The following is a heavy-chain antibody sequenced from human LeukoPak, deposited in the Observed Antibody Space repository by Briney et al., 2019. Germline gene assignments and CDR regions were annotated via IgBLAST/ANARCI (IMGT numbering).Heavy chain of an antibody. CDR1: GYTFTSCA. D-gene: IGHD1-1*01. J-gene: IGHJ4*02. CDR2: INAGNGDT. V-gene: IGHV1-3*01. CDR3: ARDRGGTGDFDY. Sequence: ASVKVSCKASGYTFTSCAMHWVRRAPGQRLEWMGWINAGNGDTKYSQKFQGRVTIARDTSASTAYMELSSLGSEDTAVYYCARDRGGTGDFDYWGQGTLVTVSS.